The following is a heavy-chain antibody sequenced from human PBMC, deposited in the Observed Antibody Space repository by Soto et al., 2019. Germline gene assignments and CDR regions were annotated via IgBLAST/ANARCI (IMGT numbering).Heavy chain of an antibody. CDR1: GFTFSDYY. Sequence: QVQLVESGGGLVKPGGSLRLSCAASGFTFSDYYMSWIRQAPGKGLEWVSYISSSGSTIYYADSVKVRFTISRDNAKNSLYLQMNSLRAEDTAVYYCARDITMVRGVIITAPLNYYYYGMDVWGQGTTVTVSS. CDR2: ISSSGSTI. V-gene: IGHV3-11*01. CDR3: ARDITMVRGVIITAPLNYYYYGMDV. D-gene: IGHD3-10*01. J-gene: IGHJ6*02.